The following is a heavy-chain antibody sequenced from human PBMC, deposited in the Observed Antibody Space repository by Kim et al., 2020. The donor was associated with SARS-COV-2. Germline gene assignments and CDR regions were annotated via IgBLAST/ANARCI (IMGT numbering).Heavy chain of an antibody. J-gene: IGHJ5*02. CDR3: ARDAASIGYCSGGYCFNWFDP. D-gene: IGHD2-15*01. CDR2: ISAYNGNT. CDR1: GYTFTSYG. V-gene: IGHV1-18*01. Sequence: ASVKVSCKASGYTFTSYGITWVRQAPGQGLEWMGWISAYNGNTNYAQNLQGRVTMTTDTSTSTAYMELRSLRSDDTAVYYCARDAASIGYCSGGYCFNWFDPWGQGTLVTVSS.